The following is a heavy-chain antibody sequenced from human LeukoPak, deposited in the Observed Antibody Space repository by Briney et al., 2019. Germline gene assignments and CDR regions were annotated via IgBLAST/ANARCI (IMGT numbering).Heavy chain of an antibody. CDR3: ARIKWLVLDY. CDR2: IKQDGSEK. Sequence: GGSLRLSCAASGFTFSDYYMSWIRQAPGKGLEWVANIKQDGSEKYYVDSVKGRFTISRDNAKSSLYLQMNGLRAEDTAVYYCARIKWLVLDYWGQGTLVTVSS. J-gene: IGHJ4*02. D-gene: IGHD6-19*01. CDR1: GFTFSDYY. V-gene: IGHV3-7*01.